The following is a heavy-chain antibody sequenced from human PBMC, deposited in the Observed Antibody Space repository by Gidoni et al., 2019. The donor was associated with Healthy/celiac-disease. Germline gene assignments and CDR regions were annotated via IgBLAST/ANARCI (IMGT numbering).Heavy chain of an antibody. CDR1: GFSFSSYA. CDR2: ISGSGGST. Sequence: EVQLFVSGGGLVQSGGSLSLSCAASGFSFSSYAMSWVRQAPGKGLEWVSAISGSGGSTYYADSVKGRFTISRDNSKNTLYLQMNSLRAEDTAVYYCAKSLVAVAGKGGYWGQGTLVTVSS. J-gene: IGHJ4*02. V-gene: IGHV3-23*01. CDR3: AKSLVAVAGKGGY. D-gene: IGHD6-19*01.